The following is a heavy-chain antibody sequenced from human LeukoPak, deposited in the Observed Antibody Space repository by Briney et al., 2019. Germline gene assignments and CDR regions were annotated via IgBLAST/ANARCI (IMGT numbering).Heavy chain of an antibody. CDR1: GFTFDDYA. CDR3: AKDIAAHVQLEPMRGFDP. J-gene: IGHJ5*02. CDR2: ISWNSGSI. D-gene: IGHD1-1*01. Sequence: PGESLRLSCAASGFTFDDYAMHWVRQAPGKGLEWVSGISWNSGSIGYADSVKGRFTISGDNAKNSLYLQMNSLRAEDTALYYCAKDIAAHVQLEPMRGFDPWGQGTLVTVSS. V-gene: IGHV3-9*01.